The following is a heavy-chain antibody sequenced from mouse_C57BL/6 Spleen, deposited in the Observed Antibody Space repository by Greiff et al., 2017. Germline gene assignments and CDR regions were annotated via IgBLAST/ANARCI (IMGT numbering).Heavy chain of an antibody. Sequence: QVQLQQSGAELVRPGTSVKVSCKASGYAFTNYLIEWVKQRPGQGLEWIGVINPGSGGTNYNEKFKGKATLTADKSSSTAYMQLSSLTSEDSAVYCCARSDGSSYGAYWGQGTLVTVSA. CDR3: ARSDGSSYGAY. CDR2: INPGSGGT. D-gene: IGHD1-1*01. CDR1: GYAFTNYL. V-gene: IGHV1-54*01. J-gene: IGHJ3*01.